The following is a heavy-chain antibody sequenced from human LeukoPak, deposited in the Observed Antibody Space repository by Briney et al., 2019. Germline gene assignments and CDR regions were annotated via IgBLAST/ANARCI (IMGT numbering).Heavy chain of an antibody. J-gene: IGHJ3*01. Sequence: GASVTVSCKASGYTFTVYFLHWMRQAPGQGLELLGWINPYSGDTKYEQKFQGRVTMTRDTSITTAYMQLNSLTSDDTALYYCARAYYYDISGPISAFDLWGQGTMVTVSS. V-gene: IGHV1-2*02. D-gene: IGHD3-22*01. CDR3: ARAYYYDISGPISAFDL. CDR1: GYTFTVYF. CDR2: INPYSGDT.